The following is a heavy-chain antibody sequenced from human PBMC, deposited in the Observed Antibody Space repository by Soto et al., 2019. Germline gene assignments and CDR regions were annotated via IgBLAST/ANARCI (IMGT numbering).Heavy chain of an antibody. CDR3: ATHEIGHCISTSCYKGGYYYGMEV. CDR1: GGTFSSYA. V-gene: IGHV1-69*12. Sequence: QVQLVQSGAEVKKPGSSVKVSCKASGGTFSSYAISWVRQAPGQGLEWMGGIIPIFATADYAQKFQGRVTITADESTSTAYMELSSLRSEDTAVYYCATHEIGHCISTSCYKGGYYYGMEVWGQGTTVTVSS. D-gene: IGHD2-2*02. CDR2: IIPIFATA. J-gene: IGHJ6*02.